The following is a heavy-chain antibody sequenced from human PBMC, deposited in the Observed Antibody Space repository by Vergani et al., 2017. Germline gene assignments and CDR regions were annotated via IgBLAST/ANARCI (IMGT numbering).Heavy chain of an antibody. J-gene: IGHJ4*02. V-gene: IGHV3-23*01. D-gene: IGHD2-2*01. Sequence: EVQLLESGGGLVQPGGSLRLSCAASGFSFSDYAMSWVRQAPGEGLEWVAAISGSGSTTYYADSVKGRFTVSRDNSKNTLFLQMNSLRAEDTAVYYCAKKGFCVTSSCYTTPMDTLQYWGQGALVTVSS. CDR1: GFSFSDYA. CDR3: AKKGFCVTSSCYTTPMDTLQY. CDR2: ISGSGSTT.